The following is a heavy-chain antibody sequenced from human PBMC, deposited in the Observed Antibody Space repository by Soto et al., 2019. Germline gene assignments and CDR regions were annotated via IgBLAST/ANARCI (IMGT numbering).Heavy chain of an antibody. CDR2: IYYSGST. Sequence: SETLSLTCTVPGGSISSGGYYWSWIRQHPGKGLEWIGYIYYSGSTYYNPSLKSRVTISVDTSKNQFSLKLSSVTAADTAVYYCARVMTTVTTDPPYYYMDVWGKGTTVTVSS. CDR1: GGSISSGGYY. D-gene: IGHD4-4*01. J-gene: IGHJ6*03. V-gene: IGHV4-31*03. CDR3: ARVMTTVTTDPPYYYMDV.